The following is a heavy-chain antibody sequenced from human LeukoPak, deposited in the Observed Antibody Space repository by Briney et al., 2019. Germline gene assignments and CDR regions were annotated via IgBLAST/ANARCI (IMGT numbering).Heavy chain of an antibody. V-gene: IGHV3-66*01. CDR1: GFTVSSNY. D-gene: IGHD2-2*01. J-gene: IGHJ6*02. CDR2: IYSGGST. Sequence: GGSLRLSCAASGFTVSSNYMSWVRQAPGKGLEWVSVIYSGGSTYYADSVKGRFTISRDNSKNTLYLQMNSLRAEDTAVYYCARDRERYCSSTSCYYYGMDVWGQGTTVTVSS. CDR3: ARDRERYCSSTSCYYYGMDV.